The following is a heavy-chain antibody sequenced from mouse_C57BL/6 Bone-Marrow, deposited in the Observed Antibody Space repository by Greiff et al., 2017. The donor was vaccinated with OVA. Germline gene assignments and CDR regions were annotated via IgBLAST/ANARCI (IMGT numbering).Heavy chain of an antibody. V-gene: IGHV1-26*01. CDR3: ARRDTTVYYAMAY. D-gene: IGHD1-1*01. Sequence: EVQLQQSGPELVKPGASVTLSCKASGYTFTDYYMNWVKQSPGQSLEWIGDINPNNGGTSYNQKFKGKATLTVDKSSSTAYRARRSLTSEDSAVYYCARRDTTVYYAMAYWGQGTSVTVSS. CDR1: GYTFTDYY. CDR2: INPNNGGT. J-gene: IGHJ4*01.